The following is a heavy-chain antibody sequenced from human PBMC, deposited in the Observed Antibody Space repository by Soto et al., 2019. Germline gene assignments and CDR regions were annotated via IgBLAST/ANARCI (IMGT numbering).Heavy chain of an antibody. Sequence: SETLSLTCAVYGGSFSGYYWSWIRQPPGKGLEWIGEINHSGSTNYNPSLKSRVIISVDTSKNQFSLKLSSVTAADTAVYYCARGGPPNCGGDCYYYWGQGTLVTVSS. CDR2: INHSGST. D-gene: IGHD2-21*02. J-gene: IGHJ4*02. CDR3: ARGGPPNCGGDCYYY. CDR1: GGSFSGYY. V-gene: IGHV4-34*01.